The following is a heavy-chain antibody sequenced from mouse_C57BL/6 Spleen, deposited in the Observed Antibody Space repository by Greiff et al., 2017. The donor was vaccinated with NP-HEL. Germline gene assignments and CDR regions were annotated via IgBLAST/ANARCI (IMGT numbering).Heavy chain of an antibody. CDR2: IPPNSGST. CDR3: ARDYGHYYAMDY. Sequence: QVQLQQPGAELVKPGASVKLSCKASGYTFTSYWMHWVKQRPGQGLEWIGMIPPNSGSTNYNEKFKSKATLTVDKSSSTAYMQLSSLTSEDSAVYYCARDYGHYYAMDYWGQGTSVTVSS. J-gene: IGHJ4*01. CDR1: GYTFTSYW. D-gene: IGHD1-2*01. V-gene: IGHV1-64*01.